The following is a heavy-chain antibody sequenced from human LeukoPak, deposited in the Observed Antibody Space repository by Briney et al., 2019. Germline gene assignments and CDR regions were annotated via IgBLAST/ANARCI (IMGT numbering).Heavy chain of an antibody. D-gene: IGHD2-8*01. Sequence: PSETLSLTCTVSAGSISSSSYSWGWPRQPPGKGLEWIGSIYYSGSTYYNPSLKSRVTISVDTSKNQFSLKLSSETAADTAVYYCARLPSYCTNGVSYTDYWGQGTLVTVSS. CDR2: IYYSGST. V-gene: IGHV4-39*01. J-gene: IGHJ4*02. CDR1: AGSISSSSYS. CDR3: ARLPSYCTNGVSYTDY.